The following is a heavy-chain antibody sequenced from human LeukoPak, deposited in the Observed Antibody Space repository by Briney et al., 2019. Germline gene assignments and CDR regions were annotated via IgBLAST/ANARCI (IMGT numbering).Heavy chain of an antibody. V-gene: IGHV1-8*03. CDR1: GYTFTNYH. D-gene: IGHD6-25*01. CDR3: ARTTSLAASGYDY. J-gene: IGHJ4*02. Sequence: ASVKVSCKTSGYTFTNYHINWVRQATGQGLEWMGWMNPYSGDRGYAQKFQGRLSITSDTSISTAYMDLSRLRSEDTAVYFCARTTSLAASGYDYWGQGTLVTVSS. CDR2: MNPYSGDR.